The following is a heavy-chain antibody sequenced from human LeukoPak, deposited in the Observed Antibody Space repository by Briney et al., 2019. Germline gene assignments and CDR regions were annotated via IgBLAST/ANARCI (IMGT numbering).Heavy chain of an antibody. CDR2: INPNSGGT. CDR3: ARDLEGIWSSGPRYGMDV. D-gene: IGHD3-22*01. J-gene: IGHJ6*02. V-gene: IGHV1-2*02. Sequence: ASVKVSCKASGYTFTGYYMHWVRQAPGQGLEWMGWINPNSGGTNYAQKFQGRVTMTRDTSISTAYMELSRLRSDDTAVYYCARDLEGIWSSGPRYGMDVWGQGTTVTVSS. CDR1: GYTFTGYY.